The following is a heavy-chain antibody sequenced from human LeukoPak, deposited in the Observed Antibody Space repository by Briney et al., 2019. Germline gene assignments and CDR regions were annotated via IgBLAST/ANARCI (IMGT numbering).Heavy chain of an antibody. CDR1: GGSVSSDS. CDR2: IYNTGSS. Sequence: PSETLSLTCTVSGGSVSSDSRNCIRQSPGRGLEFIGYIYNTGSSNHNPSLKNRVTISLDKSKGQLSLELSSVTAADTAIYYCARLGTMNVVRGTFWYFDLWGRGTLVTVSS. J-gene: IGHJ2*01. V-gene: IGHV4-59*08. D-gene: IGHD3-10*01. CDR3: ARLGTMNVVRGTFWYFDL.